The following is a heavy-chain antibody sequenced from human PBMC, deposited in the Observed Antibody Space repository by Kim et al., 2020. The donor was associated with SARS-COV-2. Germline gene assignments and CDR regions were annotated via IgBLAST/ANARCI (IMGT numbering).Heavy chain of an antibody. J-gene: IGHJ3*02. CDR3: ARGMPTTLGATFDI. V-gene: IGHV5-51*01. CDR1: GYSFSIYW. CDR2: IYPVDSDT. D-gene: IGHD1-1*01. Sequence: GESLKISCEGSGYSFSIYWIGWVRQMPGKGLEWMGIIYPVDSDTRYSPSFQGQVIISADKSISTAYLQWSSLKASDTAIYYCARGMPTTLGATFDIWGQGTVVTVSS.